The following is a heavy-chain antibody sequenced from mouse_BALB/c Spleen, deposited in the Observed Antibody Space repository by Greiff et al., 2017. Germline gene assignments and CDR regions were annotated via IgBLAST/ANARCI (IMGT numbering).Heavy chain of an antibody. CDR1: GYTFTNYW. J-gene: IGHJ3*01. CDR3: ARWDDYDWFAY. V-gene: IGHV1-63*02. Sequence: QVHVKQSGAELVRPGTSVKISCKASGYTFTNYWLGWVKQRPGHGLEWIGDIYPGGGYTNYNEKFKGKATLTADTSSSTAYMQLSSLTSEDSAVYFCARWDDYDWFAYWGQGTLVTVSA. CDR2: IYPGGGYT. D-gene: IGHD2-4*01.